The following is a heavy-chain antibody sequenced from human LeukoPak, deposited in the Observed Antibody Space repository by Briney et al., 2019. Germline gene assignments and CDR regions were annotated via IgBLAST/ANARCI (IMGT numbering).Heavy chain of an antibody. J-gene: IGHJ4*02. D-gene: IGHD3-16*01. CDR1: GGSFSGYY. CDR3: ARSRGTADY. Sequence: SETLSLTCAVYGGSFSGYYWSWIRQPPGEGLEWIGEINHSGSTNYNPSLKSRVTISVDTSKNQFSLKLSSVTAADTAVYYCARSRGTADYWGQGTLVTVSS. CDR2: INHSGST. V-gene: IGHV4-34*01.